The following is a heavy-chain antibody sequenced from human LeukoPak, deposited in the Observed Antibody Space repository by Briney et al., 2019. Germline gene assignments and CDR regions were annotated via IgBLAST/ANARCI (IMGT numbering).Heavy chain of an antibody. CDR3: ATGGSYCPD. Sequence: GGSLRLSCQASGFTFYMYAMRWVRQAPGEGLEWVSVVYSGGRAYHADPVTGRFTISRDNSKTTLYLQMNSTRAEPTAVYYCATGGSYCPDWGQGILVTVSS. D-gene: IGHD1-26*01. V-gene: IGHV3-53*01. CDR1: GFTFYMYA. CDR2: VYSGGRA. J-gene: IGHJ4*02.